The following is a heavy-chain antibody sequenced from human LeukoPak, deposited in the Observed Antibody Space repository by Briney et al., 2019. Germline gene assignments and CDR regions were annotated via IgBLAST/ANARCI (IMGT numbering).Heavy chain of an antibody. V-gene: IGHV3-15*01. CDR2: IKSKTDGGTT. J-gene: IGHJ4*02. Sequence: GGSLRLSCAASGFTFSNAWMSWVRQAPGKGLEWVGRIKSKTDGGTTDYAAPVKGRFTISRDDSKNTLCLQMNSLKTEDTAVYYCTTDDKKYYYDSSGYYFEDYWGQGTLVTVSS. CDR1: GFTFSNAW. CDR3: TTDDKKYYYDSSGYYFEDY. D-gene: IGHD3-22*01.